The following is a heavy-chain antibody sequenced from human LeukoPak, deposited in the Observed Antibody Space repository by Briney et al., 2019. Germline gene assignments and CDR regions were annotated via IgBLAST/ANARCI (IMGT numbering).Heavy chain of an antibody. CDR3: ARTSYDILTSGGMDV. D-gene: IGHD3-9*01. CDR2: IYTSGST. CDR1: GGSISSYY. J-gene: IGHJ6*02. V-gene: IGHV4-4*07. Sequence: TPSETLSLTCTVSGGSISSYYWTWIRQPAGKGLEWIGRIYTSGSTNYNPSLKSRLTMSVDTSKNQFSLKLTSVTAADTAVYYCARTSYDILTSGGMDVWGQGTTVTVSS.